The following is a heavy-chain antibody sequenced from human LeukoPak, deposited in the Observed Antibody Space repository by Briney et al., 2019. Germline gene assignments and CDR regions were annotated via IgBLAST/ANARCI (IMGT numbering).Heavy chain of an antibody. CDR1: GGSISSHY. D-gene: IGHD6-6*01. CDR3: ARRSSSSRPYYFDY. V-gene: IGHV4-34*01. Sequence: SETLSLTCTVSGGSISSHYWSWIRQPPGKGLEWIGEINHSGSTNYNPSLKSRVTISVDTSKNQFSLKLSSVTTADTAVYYCARRSSSSRPYYFDYWGQGTLVTVSS. CDR2: INHSGST. J-gene: IGHJ4*02.